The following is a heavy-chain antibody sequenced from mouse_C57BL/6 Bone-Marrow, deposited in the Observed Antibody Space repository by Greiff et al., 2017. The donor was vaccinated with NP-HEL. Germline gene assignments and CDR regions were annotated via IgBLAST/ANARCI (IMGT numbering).Heavy chain of an antibody. V-gene: IGHV5-16*01. Sequence: EVKLVESEGGLVQPGSSMKLSCTASGFTFSDYYMAWVRQVPEKGLEWVANINYDGSSTYYLDYLKSRFIISRDNAKNILYLQMSSLKSEDTATYYCARGGTTTAYYFDYWGQGTTLTVSS. CDR2: INYDGSST. J-gene: IGHJ2*01. CDR3: ARGGTTTAYYFDY. D-gene: IGHD1-1*01. CDR1: GFTFSDYY.